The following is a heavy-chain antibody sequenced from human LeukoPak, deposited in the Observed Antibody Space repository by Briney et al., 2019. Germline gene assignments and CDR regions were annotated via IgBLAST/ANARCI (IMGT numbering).Heavy chain of an antibody. CDR1: GYTFSGYY. CDR2: INPNSGGT. Sequence: ASVKVSCKASGYTFSGYYIHWVRQAPGQGLEWMGWINPNSGGTNYAQKFQGRVTMTRDTSISTAYMELSRLRSDDTAVYYCARSDGDPKPPFDYWGQGTLVTVSS. CDR3: ARSDGDPKPPFDY. V-gene: IGHV1-2*02. J-gene: IGHJ4*02. D-gene: IGHD4-17*01.